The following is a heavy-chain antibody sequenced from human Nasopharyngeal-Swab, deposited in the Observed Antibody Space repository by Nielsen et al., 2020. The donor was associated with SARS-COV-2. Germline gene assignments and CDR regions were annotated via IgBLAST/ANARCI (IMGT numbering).Heavy chain of an antibody. V-gene: IGHV3-30-3*01. Sequence: GESLKISCAASGFTFSSYAMHWVRQAPGKGLEWVAVISYDGSNKYYADSVKGRSTISRDNSKNTLYLQMNSLRAEDTAVYYCASAYGGSYWYFDLWGRGTLVTVSS. D-gene: IGHD4-23*01. CDR1: GFTFSSYA. CDR2: ISYDGSNK. J-gene: IGHJ2*01. CDR3: ASAYGGSYWYFDL.